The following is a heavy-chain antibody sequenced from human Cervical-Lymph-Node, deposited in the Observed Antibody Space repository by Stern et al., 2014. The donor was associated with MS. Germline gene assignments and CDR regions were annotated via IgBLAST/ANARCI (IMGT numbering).Heavy chain of an antibody. CDR1: GFTFSSYD. Sequence: VQLVESGGGLVQPGGSLRLSCAASGFTFSSYDMHWVRQATGKGLEWVSAIGTAGDTYYPGFVKGRFTITRENAKNSLYLQMNSLRAGDTAVYYCARGGSSSSYFDYWGQGTLVTVSS. CDR3: ARGGSSSSYFDY. D-gene: IGHD6-13*01. J-gene: IGHJ4*02. CDR2: IGTAGDT. V-gene: IGHV3-13*01.